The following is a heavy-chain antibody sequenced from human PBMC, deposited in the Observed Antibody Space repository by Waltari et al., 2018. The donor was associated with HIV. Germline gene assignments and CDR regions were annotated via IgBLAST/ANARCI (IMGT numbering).Heavy chain of an antibody. D-gene: IGHD6-6*01. CDR1: GFTFDDYA. V-gene: IGHV3-9*01. CDR2: ISWNSGSI. Sequence: GFTFDDYAMHWVRQAPGKGLEWVSGISWNSGSIGYADSVKGRFTISRDNAKNSLYLQMNSLRAEDTALYYCAKDRSPIAARPRYFDYWGQGTLVTVSS. J-gene: IGHJ4*02. CDR3: AKDRSPIAARPRYFDY.